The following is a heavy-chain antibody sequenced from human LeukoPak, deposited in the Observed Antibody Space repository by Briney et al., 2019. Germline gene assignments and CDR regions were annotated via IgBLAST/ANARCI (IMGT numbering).Heavy chain of an antibody. CDR2: INSDGSST. D-gene: IGHD5-18*01. J-gene: IGHJ5*02. V-gene: IGHV3-74*01. CDR1: GFTFSSYW. Sequence: GGSLRLSCAASGFTFSSYWMHWVRQARGKGLVWVSHINSDGSSTSYADSVKGRFTISRDNAKNTLYLQMNSLRAEDTAVYYCARAHVDTAMGGSNWFDPWGQGTLVTVSS. CDR3: ARAHVDTAMGGSNWFDP.